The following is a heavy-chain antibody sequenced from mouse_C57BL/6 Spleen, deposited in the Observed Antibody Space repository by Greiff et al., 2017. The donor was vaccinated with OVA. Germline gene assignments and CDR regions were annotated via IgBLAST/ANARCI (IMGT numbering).Heavy chain of an antibody. D-gene: IGHD2-12*01. V-gene: IGHV1-26*01. Sequence: VQLQQSGPELVKPGASVKISCKASGYTFTDYYMNWVKQSHGKSLEWIGDINPNNGGTSYNQKFKGKATLTVDKSSSTAYMELRSLTSEDSAVYYCARFYYSFYYFDYWGQGTTLTVSS. CDR1: GYTFTDYY. CDR2: INPNNGGT. CDR3: ARFYYSFYYFDY. J-gene: IGHJ2*01.